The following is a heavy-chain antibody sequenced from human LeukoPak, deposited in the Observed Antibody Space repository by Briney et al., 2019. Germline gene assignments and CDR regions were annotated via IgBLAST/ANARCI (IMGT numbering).Heavy chain of an antibody. CDR3: AKEDHGTYSTAFDY. V-gene: IGHV3-23*01. Sequence: PGGSLRLSCEVSGFTFSSFAMSWVRQAPGKGLEWISANSAAKTYYADSVKGRFTISRDNAKNTVFLQMNSLRAEDTALYYCAKEDHGTYSTAFDYWGQGTLVTVSS. J-gene: IGHJ4*02. CDR2: NSAAKT. D-gene: IGHD1-26*01. CDR1: GFTFSSFA.